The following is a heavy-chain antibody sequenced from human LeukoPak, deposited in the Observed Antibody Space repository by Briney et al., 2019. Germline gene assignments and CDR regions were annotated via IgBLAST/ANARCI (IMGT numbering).Heavy chain of an antibody. CDR3: ARGAVFGHDAFDI. D-gene: IGHD3-10*02. CDR2: IYHSGST. Sequence: SETLSLTCAVSGGSISSGGYSWSWIRQPPGKGLEWIGYIYHSGSTYYNPSLKSRVTISVDRSKNQFSLKLSSVTAADTAVYYCARGAVFGHDAFDIWGQGTMVTVSS. V-gene: IGHV4-30-2*01. CDR1: GGSISSGGYS. J-gene: IGHJ3*02.